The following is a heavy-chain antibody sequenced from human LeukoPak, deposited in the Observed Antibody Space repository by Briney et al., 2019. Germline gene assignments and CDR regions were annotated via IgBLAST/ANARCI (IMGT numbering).Heavy chain of an antibody. CDR2: MNPNSGNT. CDR3: ARLRRLGATNNRYYFDY. V-gene: IGHV1-8*01. J-gene: IGHJ4*02. Sequence: ASVKLSCKASGYTFTSYDINWVRQATGQGLEWMGWMNPNSGNTGYAQNFQGRVTMTRNTSISTAYMELSSLRSEDTAVYYCARLRRLGATNNRYYFDYWGQGTLVTVSS. CDR1: GYTFTSYD. D-gene: IGHD1-26*01.